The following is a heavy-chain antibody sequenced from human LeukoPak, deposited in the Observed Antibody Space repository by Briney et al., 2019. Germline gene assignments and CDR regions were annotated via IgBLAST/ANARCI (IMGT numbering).Heavy chain of an antibody. D-gene: IGHD6-19*01. J-gene: IGHJ3*01. Sequence: GGSLRLSCAGSGLTFSSYAMSWVRQAPGKGLEWVSGIISSGDSTFYADSVKGRFTISRDNSKNTLYLQMNSLRAEDTALYYCAKDQGSSSGWYSRDGFALWGRGTMVTVSS. CDR2: IISSGDST. CDR3: AKDQGSSSGWYSRDGFAL. V-gene: IGHV3-23*01. CDR1: GLTFSSYA.